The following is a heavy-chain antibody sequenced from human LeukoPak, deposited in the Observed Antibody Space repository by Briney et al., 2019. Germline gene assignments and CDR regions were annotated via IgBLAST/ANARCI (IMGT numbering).Heavy chain of an antibody. D-gene: IGHD6-13*01. Sequence: GGSLRLSCAASGFTVSSNYMSWVRQAPGKGLEWVSVIYSGGSTYYAGSVKGRFTISRDNSKNTLYLQMNSLRAEDTAVYYCVSSRSAAGYYYGMDVWGQGTTVTVSS. CDR1: GFTVSSNY. CDR3: VSSRSAAGYYYGMDV. CDR2: IYSGGST. J-gene: IGHJ6*02. V-gene: IGHV3-53*01.